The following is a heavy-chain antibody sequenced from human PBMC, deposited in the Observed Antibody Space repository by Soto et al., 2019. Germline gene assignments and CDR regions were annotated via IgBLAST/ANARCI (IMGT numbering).Heavy chain of an antibody. Sequence: QVQLVQSRAEVKNPGASVKGSCKASGYSFTRYGIAWARQAPAQGLEWMGWINTYNSNTNYAQNLQGRVTLTTDTSTSTAYMELTSLRSIDTAIYYCAMVDAYITPSPQDVWGQGTTVTVSS. J-gene: IGHJ6*02. D-gene: IGHD2-8*01. CDR1: GYSFTRYG. V-gene: IGHV1-18*01. CDR2: INTYNSNT. CDR3: AMVDAYITPSPQDV.